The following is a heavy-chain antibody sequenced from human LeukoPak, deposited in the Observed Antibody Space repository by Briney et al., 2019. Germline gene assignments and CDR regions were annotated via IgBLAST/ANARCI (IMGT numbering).Heavy chain of an antibody. V-gene: IGHV3-23*01. CDR3: AKDLGRDY. D-gene: IGHD3-16*01. CDR2: IVGGGGST. J-gene: IGHJ4*02. CDR1: GFSFSTYA. Sequence: GGSLRLSCEASGFSFSTYAMSWVRQAPGKGLEWVSGIVGGGGSTYYADSVTGRFTISRDDSKNMLYLQMHSLRAEATAVYYCAKDLGRDYWGQGTLVTVSS.